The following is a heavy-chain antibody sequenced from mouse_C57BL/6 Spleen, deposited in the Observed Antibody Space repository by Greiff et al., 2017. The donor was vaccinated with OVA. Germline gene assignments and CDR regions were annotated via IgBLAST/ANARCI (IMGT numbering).Heavy chain of an antibody. V-gene: IGHV1-50*01. D-gene: IGHD4-1*01. CDR1: GYTFTSYW. J-gene: IGHJ2*01. Sequence: QVHVKQPGAELVKPGASVKLSCKASGYTFTSYWMQWVKQRPGQGLEWIGEIDPSDSYTNYNQKFKGKATLTVDTSSSTAYMQLSSLTSEDSAVYYCARTGLYFDYWGQGTTLTVSS. CDR3: ARTGLYFDY. CDR2: IDPSDSYT.